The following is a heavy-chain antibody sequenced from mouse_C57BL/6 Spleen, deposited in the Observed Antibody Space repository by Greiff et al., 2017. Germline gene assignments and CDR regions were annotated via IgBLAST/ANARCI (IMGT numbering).Heavy chain of an antibody. CDR3: ARWASTVGAY. CDR2: IDPSDSYT. J-gene: IGHJ3*01. V-gene: IGHV1-50*01. Sequence: VKLMESGAELVKPGASVKLSCKASGYTFTSYWMQWVKQRPGQGLEWIGEIDPSDSYTNYNQKFKGKATLTVDTSSSTAYMQLSSLTSEDSAVYYCARWASTVGAYWGQGTLVTVSA. CDR1: GYTFTSYW. D-gene: IGHD1-1*01.